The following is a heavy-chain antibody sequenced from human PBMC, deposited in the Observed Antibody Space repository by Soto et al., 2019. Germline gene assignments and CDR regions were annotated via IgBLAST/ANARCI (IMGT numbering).Heavy chain of an antibody. CDR2: IRSKANSYAT. CDR1: GFTFSGSA. V-gene: IGHV3-73*01. D-gene: IGHD6-13*01. CDR3: PSRYSIFDY. J-gene: IGHJ4*02. Sequence: EVQLVESGGGLVQPGGSLKLSCAASGFTFSGSAMHWVRQASGKGLEWVGRIRSKANSYATAYAASVKGRFTISRDVSKNTAYLEMNGLKPEDRAVFYCPSRYSIFDYGGQGTLVTVPS.